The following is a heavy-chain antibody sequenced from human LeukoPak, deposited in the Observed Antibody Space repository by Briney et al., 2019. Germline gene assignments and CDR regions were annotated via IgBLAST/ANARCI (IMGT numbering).Heavy chain of an antibody. CDR2: IKQDGSEK. J-gene: IGHJ4*02. V-gene: IGHV3-7*01. CDR3: ARDGGWYKFDY. D-gene: IGHD1-1*01. Sequence: GGSLRLSCVASEFTFSSSWMSWVRQAPGKGLEWVANIKQDGSEKNYVDSVKVRFAISRDNAKNSLYLQMNSLRAEDTAVYYCARDGGWYKFDYWGQGTLVTVSS. CDR1: EFTFSSSW.